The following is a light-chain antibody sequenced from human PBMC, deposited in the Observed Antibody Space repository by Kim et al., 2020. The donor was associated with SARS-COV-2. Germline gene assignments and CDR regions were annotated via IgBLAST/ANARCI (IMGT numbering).Light chain of an antibody. V-gene: IGKV3-11*01. CDR2: HVS. Sequence: EIVLTQSPATLSLSPGERATLSCRASQSVSSSLAWYQQKPRHVPTLLIYHVSNRTTGIPARFSGSGSGTVFTLTISSLEPEDFAVYYCQQRRSWPVTFGGGTKVEI. J-gene: IGKJ4*01. CDR1: QSVSSS. CDR3: QQRRSWPVT.